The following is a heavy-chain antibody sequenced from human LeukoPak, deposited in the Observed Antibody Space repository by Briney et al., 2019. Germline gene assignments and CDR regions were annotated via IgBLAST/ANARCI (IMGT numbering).Heavy chain of an antibody. CDR3: AGDPPSGPGWYFDL. CDR1: GFTFSSYA. J-gene: IGHJ2*01. CDR2: ISGSGGST. V-gene: IGHV3-23*01. Sequence: GGSLRLSCAASGFTFSSYAMSWVRQAPGMGLEWVSAISGSGGSTYYADSVKGRFTISRDSSKNTLYLQMNSLTPEDTAVFYCAGDPPSGPGWYFDLWGRGTLVTVSS.